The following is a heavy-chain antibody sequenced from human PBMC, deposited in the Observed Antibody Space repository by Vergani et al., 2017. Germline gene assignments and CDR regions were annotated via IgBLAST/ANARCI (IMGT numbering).Heavy chain of an antibody. J-gene: IGHJ6*02. CDR3: ARGMVRGVIMIMDYGMDV. CDR1: GGTFSSYA. CDR2: IIPIFGTA. Sequence: QVQLVQSGAEVKKPGSSVKVSCKAPGGTFSSYAISWVRQAPGQGLEWMGGIIPIFGTANYAQKFQGRVTITADESTSTAYMELSRLRSEDTAVYYCARGMVRGVIMIMDYGMDVWGQGTTVTVSS. V-gene: IGHV1-69*12. D-gene: IGHD3-10*01.